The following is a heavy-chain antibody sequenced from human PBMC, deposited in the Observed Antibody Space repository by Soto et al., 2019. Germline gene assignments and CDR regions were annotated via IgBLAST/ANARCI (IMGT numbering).Heavy chain of an antibody. J-gene: IGHJ4*02. CDR1: GYTFTGYY. CDR3: ARGGSSSWSHFDY. Sequence: QVQLVQSGAEVKKPGASVNVSCKASGYTFTGYYMHWVRQAPAQGLEWMGWINPISGGTNYAQKFQGRVTMTRGTSISTAYMELSRLRSDDTAVYYCARGGSSSWSHFDYWGQGTLVTVSS. CDR2: INPISGGT. D-gene: IGHD6-13*01. V-gene: IGHV1-2*02.